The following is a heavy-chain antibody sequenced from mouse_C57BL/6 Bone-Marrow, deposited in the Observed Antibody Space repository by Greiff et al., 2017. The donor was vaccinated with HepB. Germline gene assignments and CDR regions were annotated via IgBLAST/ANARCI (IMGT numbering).Heavy chain of an antibody. Sequence: VQLQQSGGDLVKPGGSLKLSCAASGFTFSSYGMSWVRQTPDKRLEWVATISSGGSYTYYPDSVKGRFTISRDNAKNTLYLQMSSLKSEDTAMYYCARGAMDYWGQGTSVTVSS. CDR3: ARGAMDY. J-gene: IGHJ4*01. CDR2: ISSGGSYT. CDR1: GFTFSSYG. V-gene: IGHV5-6*01.